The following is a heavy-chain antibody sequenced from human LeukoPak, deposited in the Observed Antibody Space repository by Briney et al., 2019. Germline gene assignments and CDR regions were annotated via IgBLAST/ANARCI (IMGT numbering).Heavy chain of an antibody. J-gene: IGHJ4*02. Sequence: ASVKVSCKASGYTFTGYYMHWVRQAPGQGLEWMGWINPNSGGTNYAQKFQGRVTMTRDTSISTAYMELSRLRSDDTAVYYCARVARSHGMVGAIFFDYWGQGTLVTVSS. CDR2: INPNSGGT. D-gene: IGHD1-26*01. CDR3: ARVARSHGMVGAIFFDY. CDR1: GYTFTGYY. V-gene: IGHV1-2*02.